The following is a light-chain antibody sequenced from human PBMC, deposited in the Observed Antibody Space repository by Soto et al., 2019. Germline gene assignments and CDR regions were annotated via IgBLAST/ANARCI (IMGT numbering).Light chain of an antibody. V-gene: IGLV1-40*01. Sequence: QSVLTQPPSVSGAPGQRVTISCTGSSSNIGAGSDVHWYQQFPGTAPKLLIYANNNRPSGVPDRFSAAKSGTSASLAITGLQADDDADYYCQSYDTSRRGVFGTGTKVTVL. CDR1: SSNIGAGSD. CDR3: QSYDTSRRGV. CDR2: ANN. J-gene: IGLJ1*01.